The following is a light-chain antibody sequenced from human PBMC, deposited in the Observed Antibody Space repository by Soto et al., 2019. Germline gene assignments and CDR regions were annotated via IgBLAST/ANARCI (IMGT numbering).Light chain of an antibody. V-gene: IGLV1-40*01. Sequence: QSVLTQPPSVSGAPGQRVTISCTGSSSNIGAGYDVHWYQQLPGTAPKLLIYGNSNRPSGVPDRFSGSKSGTSASLAITGLQAEDEADYYCHSYDRSLSVLVFGGGTQLTVL. CDR2: GNS. CDR3: HSYDRSLSVLV. CDR1: SSNIGAGYD. J-gene: IGLJ2*01.